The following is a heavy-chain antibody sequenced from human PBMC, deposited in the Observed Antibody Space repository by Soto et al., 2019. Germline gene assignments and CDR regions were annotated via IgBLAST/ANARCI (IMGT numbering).Heavy chain of an antibody. CDR1: GFTFSNYS. CDR3: AVNIVATCDY. CDR2: ISSRSTYI. V-gene: IGHV3-21*01. Sequence: EVQMVESGGGLVKPGGSLRLSCAASGFTFSNYSMNWVRQAPGKGLEWVSSISSRSTYINYAGSVKGRFTISRDNAKNSLYLQMNSLRAEDTAVYYCAVNIVATCDYGGQGTLVTVSS. J-gene: IGHJ4*02. D-gene: IGHD5-12*01.